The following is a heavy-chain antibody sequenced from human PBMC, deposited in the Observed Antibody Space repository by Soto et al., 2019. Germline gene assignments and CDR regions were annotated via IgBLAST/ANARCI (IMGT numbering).Heavy chain of an antibody. CDR1: GGSISSYY. V-gene: IGHV4-59*01. J-gene: IGHJ6*04. CDR3: ARVGYGSGSYYNDLDV. D-gene: IGHD3-10*01. CDR2: IYYSGST. Sequence: PSETLSLTCTVSGGSISSYYWSWIRQPPGKGLEWIGYIYYSGSTNYNASLKSRVTISVDTSKNQFSLKLSSVTAADTAVYYCARVGYGSGSYYNDLDVWGKGTTVTVSS.